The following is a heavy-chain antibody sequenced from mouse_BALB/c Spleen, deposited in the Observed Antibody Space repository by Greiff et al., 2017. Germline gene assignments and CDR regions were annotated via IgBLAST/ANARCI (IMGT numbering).Heavy chain of an antibody. V-gene: IGHV1S135*01. J-gene: IGHJ4*01. D-gene: IGHD1-1*01. CDR3: ERRTTVVATGYAMDY. Sequence: EVLLVESGPELVKPGASVKLSCKSSGYSFTDYNMYWVHQSHGKSLEWIGYIDPYNGGTSSNQKFKGKATLTVDNSSSTAFMHLNSLTSEDSAVYDCERRTTVVATGYAMDYWGQGTSVTVSA. CDR2: IDPYNGGT. CDR1: GYSFTDYN.